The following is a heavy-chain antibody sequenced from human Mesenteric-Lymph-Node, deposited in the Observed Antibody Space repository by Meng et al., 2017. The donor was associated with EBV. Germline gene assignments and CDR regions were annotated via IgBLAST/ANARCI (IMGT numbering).Heavy chain of an antibody. J-gene: IGHJ4*02. Sequence: ELQLVESXXGWVKPGGSLRLSCAASGFTFSDAWMSWVRQAPGKGLEWVSAISGGGDSTSYADSVKGRFTISRDNSKNTLYLQMNSLRAEDTAVYYWAKDRYWGQGTLGTVSS. V-gene: IGHV3-23*04. CDR1: GFTFSDAW. CDR3: AKDRY. CDR2: ISGGGDST.